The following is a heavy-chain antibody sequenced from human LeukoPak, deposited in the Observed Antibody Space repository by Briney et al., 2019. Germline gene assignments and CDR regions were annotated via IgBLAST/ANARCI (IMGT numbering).Heavy chain of an antibody. CDR3: ARSRHNWNYVDWFDP. V-gene: IGHV1-46*01. D-gene: IGHD1-7*01. J-gene: IGHJ5*02. Sequence: ASVKVSCKASGYTFTSYYMHWVRQAPGQGLEWMGIINPSGGSTSYAQKFQGRVTMTRDTSTGTVYTELSSLRSEDTAVYYCARSRHNWNYVDWFDPWGQGTLVTVSS. CDR2: INPSGGST. CDR1: GYTFTSYY.